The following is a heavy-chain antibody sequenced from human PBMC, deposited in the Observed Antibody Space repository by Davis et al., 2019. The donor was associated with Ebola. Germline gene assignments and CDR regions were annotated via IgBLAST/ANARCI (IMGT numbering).Heavy chain of an antibody. J-gene: IGHJ4*02. CDR3: ARTYYNFWSGYWDY. V-gene: IGHV3-23*01. CDR1: GFTFSSYA. Sequence: PGGSLRLSCAASGFTFSSYAMSWVRQAPGKGLEWVSAISGSGGSTYYADSVKGRFTISRDNSKNTLYLQMNSLRAEDTAVYYCARTYYNFWSGYWDYWGQGTLVTVSS. CDR2: ISGSGGST. D-gene: IGHD3-3*01.